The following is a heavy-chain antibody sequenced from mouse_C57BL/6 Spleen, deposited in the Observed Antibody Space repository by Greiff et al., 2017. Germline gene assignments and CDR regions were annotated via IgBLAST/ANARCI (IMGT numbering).Heavy chain of an antibody. CDR2: ISNGGGST. V-gene: IGHV5-12*01. D-gene: IGHD1-1*01. J-gene: IGHJ4*01. CDR1: GFTFSDYY. CDR3: ARRDYYGIEAMDY. Sequence: EVKVVESGGGLVQPGGSLKLSCAASGFTFSDYYMYWVRQTPEKRLEWVAYISNGGGSTYYPDTVKGRFTISRDNAKNTLYLQMSRLKSEDTAMYYCARRDYYGIEAMDYWGQGTSVTVSS.